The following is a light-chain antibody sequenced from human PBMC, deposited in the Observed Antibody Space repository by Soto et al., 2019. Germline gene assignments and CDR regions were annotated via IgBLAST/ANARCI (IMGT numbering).Light chain of an antibody. CDR2: LGS. Sequence: DIVMTQSPLSLPVTPVEPASISCSXSQILLHSNGYNYLDWYLQKPGQSPQLLIYLGSNRASGVPDRFSGSGSGTDFTLNISRVEAEDVGIYYCMQSIQLPHNTFGQGTRLEIK. V-gene: IGKV2-28*01. CDR3: MQSIQLPHNT. J-gene: IGKJ5*01. CDR1: QILLHSNGYNY.